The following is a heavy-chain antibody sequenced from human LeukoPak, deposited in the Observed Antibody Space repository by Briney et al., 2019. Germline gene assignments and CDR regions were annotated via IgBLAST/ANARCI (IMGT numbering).Heavy chain of an antibody. CDR2: ISGSGTST. CDR3: AKDGVDYDFWSGYFHVDY. Sequence: GGSLRLSCATSGFTFSSCVMAWVRQAPGKGLEWVSAISGSGTSTYYADSVKGRFTISRDNSKNTLYVQMNSLRAEDTAVYYCAKDGVDYDFWSGYFHVDYWGQGILVTVSS. D-gene: IGHD3-3*01. CDR1: GFTFSSCV. J-gene: IGHJ4*02. V-gene: IGHV3-23*01.